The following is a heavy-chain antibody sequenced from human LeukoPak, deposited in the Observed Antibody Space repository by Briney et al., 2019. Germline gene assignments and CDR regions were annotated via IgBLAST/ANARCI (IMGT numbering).Heavy chain of an antibody. J-gene: IGHJ5*02. Sequence: GGSLRLSCAASGFTFSDYYMSGIRQAPGKGLEWVSYISSSGSTIYYADSVKGRFTISRDNAKNSLYLQMNSLRAEDTAVYYCARSVQLERLSGFDPWGQEPWSPSPQ. V-gene: IGHV3-11*01. CDR1: GFTFSDYY. D-gene: IGHD1-1*01. CDR2: ISSSGSTI. CDR3: ARSVQLERLSGFDP.